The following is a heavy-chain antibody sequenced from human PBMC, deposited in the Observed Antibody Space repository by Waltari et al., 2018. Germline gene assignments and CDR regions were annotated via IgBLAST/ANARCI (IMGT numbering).Heavy chain of an antibody. J-gene: IGHJ6*04. CDR3: ATESPTVAVASV. Sequence: EVQLVQPGAEVKKPGATVKIPCKVSGYTFTAYYITWVKQAPGKGLEWMGLVDPEDGETIYAEKFQGRVTITADTSTDTAYMELSSLRSEDTAVYYCATESPTVAVASVWGKGTTVTVSS. CDR2: VDPEDGET. CDR1: GYTFTAYY. D-gene: IGHD6-19*01. V-gene: IGHV1-69-2*01.